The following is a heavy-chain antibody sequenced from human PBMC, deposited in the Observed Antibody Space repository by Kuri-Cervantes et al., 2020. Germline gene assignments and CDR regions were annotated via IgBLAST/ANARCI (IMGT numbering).Heavy chain of an antibody. V-gene: IGHV4-39*01. Sequence: ESLKISCTVSGGSISSSSYYWGWIRQPPGKGLEWIGSIYYSGSTYYNPSLKSRVTISVDTSKNQFSLKLSSVTAADTAVYYCARPKKNGLDKGTIVYWGQGTLVTVSS. CDR2: IYYSGST. D-gene: IGHD2-8*01. CDR3: ARPKKNGLDKGTIVY. CDR1: GGSISSSSYY. J-gene: IGHJ4*02.